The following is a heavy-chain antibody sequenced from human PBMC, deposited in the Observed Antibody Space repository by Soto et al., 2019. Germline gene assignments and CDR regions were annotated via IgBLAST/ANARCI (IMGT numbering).Heavy chain of an antibody. CDR2: ISGSGGST. J-gene: IGHJ6*01. CDR1: GFTFSSYA. Sequence: GGSLRLSCAASGFTFSSYAMSWVRQAPGKGLEWVSAISGSGGSTYYADSVKGRFTISRDNSKNTLYLQMNSLRAEDTAVYYCAKDGGGYDSSGYYSYQPPRGMDVWGQGTTVNVSS. V-gene: IGHV3-23*01. D-gene: IGHD3-22*01. CDR3: AKDGGGYDSSGYYSYQPPRGMDV.